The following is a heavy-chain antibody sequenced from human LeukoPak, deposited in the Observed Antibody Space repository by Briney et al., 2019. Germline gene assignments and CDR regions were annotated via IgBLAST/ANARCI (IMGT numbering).Heavy chain of an antibody. CDR1: GFTFSSYG. CDR2: ISGSGGST. V-gene: IGHV3-23*01. Sequence: GGSLRLSCAASGFTFSSYGMSWVRQAPGKGLEWVSAISGSGGSTYYADSVKGRFTISRDNSKNTLYLQMNSLRAEDTAVYYCARAGSTVTTLNWFDPWGQGTLVTVSS. CDR3: ARAGSTVTTLNWFDP. J-gene: IGHJ5*02. D-gene: IGHD4-17*01.